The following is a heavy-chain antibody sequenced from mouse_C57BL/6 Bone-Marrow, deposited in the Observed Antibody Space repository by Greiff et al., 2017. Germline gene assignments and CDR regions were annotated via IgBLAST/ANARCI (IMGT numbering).Heavy chain of an antibody. CDR1: GYTFTDYE. Sequence: VQLQQSGAELVRPGASVTLSCKASGYTFTDYEMHWVKQTPVHGLEWIGAIDPETGGTAYNQKFKGKAILTADKSSSTAYMELSSLTSEDSAVYFCARKGVRYAMDYWGQGTSVTVSS. J-gene: IGHJ4*01. CDR3: ARKGVRYAMDY. D-gene: IGHD2-2*01. V-gene: IGHV1-15*01. CDR2: IDPETGGT.